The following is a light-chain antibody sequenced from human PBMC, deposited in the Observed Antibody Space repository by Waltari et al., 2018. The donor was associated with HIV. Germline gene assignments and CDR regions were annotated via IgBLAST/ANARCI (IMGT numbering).Light chain of an antibody. Sequence: VLTQPPSASGTPGHGVTISSSGSHSTIRTNSVYWYQHLPGMAPKPLIYRNNRRPSGIPDRFSGSRSGTSASLAISGLRSEDEADYYCATWDDSLIWVFGGGTKLTVL. CDR1: HSTIRTNS. J-gene: IGLJ3*02. CDR2: RNN. CDR3: ATWDDSLIWV. V-gene: IGLV1-47*01.